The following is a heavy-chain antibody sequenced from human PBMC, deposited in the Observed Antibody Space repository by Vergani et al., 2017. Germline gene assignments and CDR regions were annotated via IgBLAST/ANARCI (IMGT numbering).Heavy chain of an antibody. CDR2: ISGSGGST. CDR1: GFTFDDYA. Sequence: EVQLVESGGGLVQPGRSLRLSCAASGFTFDDYAMHWVRQAPGKGLEWVSGISGSGGSTYYADSVKGRFTISRDNSKNTLYLQMNSLRAEDTAVYYCAKDGGYYGGNAHPGDYWGQGTLVTVSS. CDR3: AKDGGYYGGNAHPGDY. J-gene: IGHJ4*02. D-gene: IGHD4-23*01. V-gene: IGHV3-23*04.